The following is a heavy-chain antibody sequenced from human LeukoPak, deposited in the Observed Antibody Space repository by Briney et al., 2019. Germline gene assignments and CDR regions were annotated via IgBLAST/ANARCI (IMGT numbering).Heavy chain of an antibody. J-gene: IGHJ6*03. V-gene: IGHV3-21*01. Sequence: GGSLRLSCAASGFTFSSYSMNWVRQAPGKGLEWVSSISSSSSYIYYADSVKGRFTISRDNAKNSLYLQTNSLRAEDTAVYYCARDPRTYYYMDVWGKGTTVTVSS. CDR1: GFTFSSYS. CDR2: ISSSSSYI. CDR3: ARDPRTYYYMDV.